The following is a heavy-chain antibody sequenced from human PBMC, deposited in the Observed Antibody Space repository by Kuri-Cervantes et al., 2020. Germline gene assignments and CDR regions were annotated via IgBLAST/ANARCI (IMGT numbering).Heavy chain of an antibody. Sequence: SETLSLTCTVSGGSISSYYWSWIRQPPGKGLEWIGYIYYSGSTNYNPSLKSRVTISVDASKNQFSLKLSSVTAADTAVYYCARAGIVGATGEFDYWGQGTLVTVCS. D-gene: IGHD1-26*01. CDR2: IYYSGST. CDR1: GGSISSYY. V-gene: IGHV4-59*01. J-gene: IGHJ4*02. CDR3: ARAGIVGATGEFDY.